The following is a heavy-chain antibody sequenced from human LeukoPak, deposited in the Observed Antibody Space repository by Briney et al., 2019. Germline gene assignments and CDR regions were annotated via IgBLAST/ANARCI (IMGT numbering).Heavy chain of an antibody. CDR2: ISASGGST. D-gene: IGHD2-2*01. J-gene: IGHJ4*02. Sequence: GGSLRLSCAASGFTFSSYAMSWVRQAPGKGLEWVSAISASGGSTYHADSVKGRFTISRDNSKNTLYLQMNSLRAEDTAVYYCAKLFVVVPAASYYFDYWGQGTLVTVSS. CDR3: AKLFVVVPAASYYFDY. V-gene: IGHV3-23*01. CDR1: GFTFSSYA.